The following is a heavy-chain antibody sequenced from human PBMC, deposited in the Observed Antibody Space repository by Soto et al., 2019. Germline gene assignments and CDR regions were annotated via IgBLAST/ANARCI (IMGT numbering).Heavy chain of an antibody. D-gene: IGHD4-17*01. CDR3: VKDALTTVAYYFDY. J-gene: IGHJ4*02. Sequence: SLRLSCEVSGFRFDDYGMHWVRQAPGKGLEWIAGISRDSRSISYGASMKGRFTISRDNAKNSLYLQLNSLRADDTAFYYCVKDALTTVAYYFDYWDQGALVTVSS. V-gene: IGHV3-9*01. CDR2: ISRDSRSI. CDR1: GFRFDDYG.